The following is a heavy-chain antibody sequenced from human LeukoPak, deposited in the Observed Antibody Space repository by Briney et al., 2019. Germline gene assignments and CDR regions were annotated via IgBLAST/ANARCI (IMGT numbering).Heavy chain of an antibody. CDR1: GGSFSGYY. Sequence: SETLSLTCAVYGGSFSGYYWSWIRQPPGKGLEWIGEINHSGSTNYDPSLKSRVTISVDTSKNQFSLKLSSVTAADTAVYYCARTAARRFDYWGQGTLVTVSS. CDR3: ARTAARRFDY. D-gene: IGHD6-6*01. J-gene: IGHJ4*02. CDR2: INHSGST. V-gene: IGHV4-34*01.